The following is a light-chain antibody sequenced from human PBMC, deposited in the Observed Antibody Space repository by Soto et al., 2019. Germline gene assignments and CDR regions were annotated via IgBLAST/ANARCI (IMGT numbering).Light chain of an antibody. CDR2: AAS. CDR3: QQSYSTPRT. CDR1: QSISSY. V-gene: IGKV1-39*01. Sequence: DIQMTQSPSTLYGSVGERVTITCRASQSISSYLNWYQQKPGKAPKLLIYAASSLQSGVPSRFSGSGSGTDFTLTISSLQPEDFATYYCQQSYSTPRTFGQGTKVDIK. J-gene: IGKJ1*01.